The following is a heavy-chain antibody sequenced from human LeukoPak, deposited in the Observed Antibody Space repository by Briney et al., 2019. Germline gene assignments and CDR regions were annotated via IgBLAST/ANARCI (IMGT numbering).Heavy chain of an antibody. CDR1: GGSISSYY. D-gene: IGHD3-10*01. CDR2: IHYSGST. J-gene: IGHJ4*02. V-gene: IGHV4-59*01. Sequence: SETLSLTCTVSGGSISSYYWSWIRQPPGKGLEWIGYIHYSGSTHYNPSLKSRVTISVDTSKNQVSLKLRSVTAADTAVYYCARDTYYYGSGSYGLDYWGQGTLVTVSS. CDR3: ARDTYYYGSGSYGLDY.